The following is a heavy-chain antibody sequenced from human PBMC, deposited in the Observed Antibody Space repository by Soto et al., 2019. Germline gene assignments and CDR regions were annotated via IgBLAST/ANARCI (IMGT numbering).Heavy chain of an antibody. V-gene: IGHV3-66*01. CDR1: GFTVSSNY. CDR2: IYSGGST. D-gene: IGHD3-3*01. Sequence: PGGSLRLSCAASGFTVSSNYMSWVRQAPGKGLEWVSVIYSGGSTYYADSVKGRFTISRDNSKNTLYLQMNSLRAGDTAVYYCARYLRPPHDFWSGYYTYYYYMDVWGKGTTVTVSS. J-gene: IGHJ6*03. CDR3: ARYLRPPHDFWSGYYTYYYYMDV.